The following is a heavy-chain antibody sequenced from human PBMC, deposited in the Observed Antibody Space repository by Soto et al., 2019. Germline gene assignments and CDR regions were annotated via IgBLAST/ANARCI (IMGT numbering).Heavy chain of an antibody. CDR3: ASINYDSSGYYVPPAFDY. CDR1: GFTFSDYY. J-gene: IGHJ4*02. Sequence: GGSLRLSCAASGFTFSDYYMSWIRQAPGKGLEWVSYISSSSSYTNYADSVKGRFTISRDNAKNSLYLQMNSLRAEDTAVYYCASINYDSSGYYVPPAFDYWGQGTLVTVS. D-gene: IGHD3-22*01. V-gene: IGHV3-11*03. CDR2: ISSSSSYT.